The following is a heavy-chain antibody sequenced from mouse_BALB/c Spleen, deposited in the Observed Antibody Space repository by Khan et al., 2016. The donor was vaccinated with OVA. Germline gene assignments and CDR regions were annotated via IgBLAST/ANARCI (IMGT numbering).Heavy chain of an antibody. D-gene: IGHD2-4*01. Sequence: EVQLQESGPGLVKPSQSLSLTCTVTGYSITSEYTWNWIRQFPGNKLEWMGFISYSGNTRYNPSLKSRISINRDTSKNQFFMQLNSVTSEDTATYYSARKDYYDYDPFPYWGQGTLVTVSA. CDR1: GYSITSEYT. J-gene: IGHJ3*01. V-gene: IGHV3-2*02. CDR2: ISYSGNT. CDR3: ARKDYYDYDPFPY.